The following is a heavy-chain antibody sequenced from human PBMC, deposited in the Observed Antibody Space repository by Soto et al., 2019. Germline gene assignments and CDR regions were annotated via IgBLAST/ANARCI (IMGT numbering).Heavy chain of an antibody. V-gene: IGHV1-2*04. CDR2: VNPKRGGT. Sequence: QVQLVQSGAELKMPGASVRVSCKTYGYTFSNYFLHWLRQAPGQGPEWLGFVNPKRGGTELAPKFQGLMTMARDTSIITVYFDLTRLTPDDPAMYYCARVSGIPGQFWYFDLWGRGTLVTVSS. CDR1: GYTFSNYF. J-gene: IGHJ2*01. CDR3: ARVSGIPGQFWYFDL.